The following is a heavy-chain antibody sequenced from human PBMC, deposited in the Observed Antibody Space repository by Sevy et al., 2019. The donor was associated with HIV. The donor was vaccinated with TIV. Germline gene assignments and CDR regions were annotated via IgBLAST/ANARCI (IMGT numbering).Heavy chain of an antibody. CDR3: AKDASSSWTEGPIFDY. D-gene: IGHD6-13*01. Sequence: GGSLRLSCAASGFTFSSYAMSWVRQAPGKGLEWVSAISGSGGSTYYADSVKGRFTISRDNSKNTLYLQMNSLRAEDTAVYYCAKDASSSWTEGPIFDYWGQGTLVTVSS. J-gene: IGHJ4*02. CDR2: ISGSGGST. V-gene: IGHV3-23*01. CDR1: GFTFSSYA.